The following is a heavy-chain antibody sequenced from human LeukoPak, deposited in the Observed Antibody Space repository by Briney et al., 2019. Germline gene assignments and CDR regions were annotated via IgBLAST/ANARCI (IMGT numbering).Heavy chain of an antibody. Sequence: PSETLSLTCTVSGGSISSYYWSWIRQPPGEGLEWIGYIYYSGSTNYNPSLKSRVTISVDTSKNQFSLKLSSVTAADTAVYYCARDHPEEGGFDPWGQGTLVTVSS. CDR2: IYYSGST. V-gene: IGHV4-59*01. D-gene: IGHD1-14*01. CDR1: GGSISSYY. CDR3: ARDHPEEGGFDP. J-gene: IGHJ5*02.